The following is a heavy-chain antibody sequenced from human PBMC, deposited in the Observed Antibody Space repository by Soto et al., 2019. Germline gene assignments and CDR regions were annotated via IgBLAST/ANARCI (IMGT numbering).Heavy chain of an antibody. Sequence: QVQLQESGPGLVKPSQTLSLTCTVSGDSISSGYYYWSWIRQPPGKGLEWIGYIYYSGTTYYSPSLRSRVTISADTSKNQFSLRLSSVTAADTAVYYCARVFYVDTAIDYWGQGALVTVSS. V-gene: IGHV4-30-4*01. CDR2: IYYSGTT. CDR3: ARVFYVDTAIDY. CDR1: GDSISSGYYY. D-gene: IGHD5-18*01. J-gene: IGHJ4*02.